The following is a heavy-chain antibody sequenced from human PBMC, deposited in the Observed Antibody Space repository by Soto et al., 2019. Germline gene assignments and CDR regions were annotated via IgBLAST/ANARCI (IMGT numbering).Heavy chain of an antibody. D-gene: IGHD3-10*01. J-gene: IGHJ6*02. Sequence: GTSVKVSCKASGYTFTSYGISWVRQAPGQGLEWMGWISAYNGNTNYAQKLQGRVTMTTDTSTSTAYMELRSLRSDDTAVYYCARDGEWDLLLWFGESKPKTYYYYGMDVWGQGTTVTVSS. CDR3: ARDGEWDLLLWFGESKPKTYYYYGMDV. V-gene: IGHV1-18*01. CDR2: ISAYNGNT. CDR1: GYTFTSYG.